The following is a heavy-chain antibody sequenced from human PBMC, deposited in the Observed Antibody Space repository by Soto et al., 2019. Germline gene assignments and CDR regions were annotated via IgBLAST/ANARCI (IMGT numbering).Heavy chain of an antibody. Sequence: QVQLQQWGAGLLKPSETLSLTCAVYGGSFSGYYWSWIRQPPGKGLEWIGEINHSGSTNYNPSLKSRVTISVDTSKNQFSLKLSSVTAADTAVYYCARALVGVGYYYYGMDVWGQGTTVTVSS. V-gene: IGHV4-34*01. J-gene: IGHJ6*02. CDR1: GGSFSGYY. CDR2: INHSGST. D-gene: IGHD2-21*01. CDR3: ARALVGVGYYYYGMDV.